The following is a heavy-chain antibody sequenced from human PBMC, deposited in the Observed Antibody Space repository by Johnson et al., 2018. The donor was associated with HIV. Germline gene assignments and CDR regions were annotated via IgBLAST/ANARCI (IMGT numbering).Heavy chain of an antibody. V-gene: IGHV3-15*01. CDR3: TTDHYFLDALDI. Sequence: VQLVESGGGLVQPGGSLRLSCAASGFTFSNAWMNWVRQAPGKGLEWVGRIKSKTDGGTIDYAAPVKGRFTISRDDSKNTLYVQMKSLKTEDTAVYYCTTDHYFLDALDIWGQGTMVTVSS. J-gene: IGHJ3*02. CDR2: IKSKTDGGTI. D-gene: IGHD2/OR15-2a*01. CDR1: GFTFSNAW.